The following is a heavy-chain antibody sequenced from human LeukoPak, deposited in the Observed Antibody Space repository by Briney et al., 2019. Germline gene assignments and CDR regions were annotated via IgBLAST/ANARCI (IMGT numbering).Heavy chain of an antibody. J-gene: IGHJ4*02. CDR1: GGSTSSGGYS. D-gene: IGHD5-18*01. CDR3: ARERDTAMEFDY. Sequence: SETLSLTCAVSGGSTSSGGYSWSWIRQPPGKGLEWIGYIYHSGSTNYNPSLKSRVTISVDTSENQFSLKLSSVTAADTAVYYCARERDTAMEFDYWGQGTPVTVSS. CDR2: IYHSGST. V-gene: IGHV4-30-2*01.